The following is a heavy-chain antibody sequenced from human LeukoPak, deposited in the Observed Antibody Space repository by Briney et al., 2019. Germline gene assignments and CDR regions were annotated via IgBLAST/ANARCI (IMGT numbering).Heavy chain of an antibody. CDR1: GFSFSTYW. D-gene: IGHD3-10*01. CDR3: ARLSAMVRGPEDIFYFEY. Sequence: GGPLRLSCETSGFSFSTYWMSWVRQAPGKGLEWVANIRQDGSEKYYVDSVKGRFTISRDIAKQSVFLQMNSLRDEDTAVYFCARLSAMVRGPEDIFYFEYWGLGTLVTVSS. CDR2: IRQDGSEK. V-gene: IGHV3-7*01. J-gene: IGHJ4*02.